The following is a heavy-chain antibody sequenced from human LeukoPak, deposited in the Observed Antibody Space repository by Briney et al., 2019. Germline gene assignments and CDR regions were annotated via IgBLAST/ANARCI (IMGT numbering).Heavy chain of an antibody. Sequence: ASVKVSCKASGYTFTGYYMHWVRQAPGQGLEWMGWINPNSGGTNYAQKFQGWVTMTRDTSISTAYMELSRLRSDDTAVYYCARDPYGDYGTFDYWGQGTLVTVSS. CDR1: GYTFTGYY. V-gene: IGHV1-2*04. CDR2: INPNSGGT. D-gene: IGHD4-17*01. J-gene: IGHJ4*02. CDR3: ARDPYGDYGTFDY.